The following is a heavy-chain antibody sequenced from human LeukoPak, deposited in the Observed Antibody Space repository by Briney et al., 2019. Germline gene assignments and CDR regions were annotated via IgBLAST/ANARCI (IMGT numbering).Heavy chain of an antibody. CDR2: INHSGST. CDR3: ARGPHFGVAPYYFDH. D-gene: IGHD3-3*01. CDR1: GGSFSGYY. J-gene: IGHJ4*02. V-gene: IGHV4-34*01. Sequence: IPSETLSLTCAVYGGSFSGYYWSWIRQPPGKGLEWIGEINHSGSTNYNPSLKSRVTISVDTSKNQFSLKLSSVTAADTAVYYCARGPHFGVAPYYFDHWGQGTLVTVSS.